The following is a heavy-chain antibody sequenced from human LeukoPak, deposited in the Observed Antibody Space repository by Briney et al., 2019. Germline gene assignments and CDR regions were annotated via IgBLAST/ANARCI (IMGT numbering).Heavy chain of an antibody. J-gene: IGHJ3*02. CDR3: ARQATPPFDAFDI. V-gene: IGHV5-51*01. CDR1: GYSFTGYW. CDR2: IYPGDSDT. Sequence: ESLKISCKGSGYSFTGYWIAWVRQMPGKGLEWMGIIYPGDSDTRYSPSFQGQVTISADKSISTAYLQWSSLKASDTAMYYCARQATPPFDAFDIWGQGTMVTVSS. D-gene: IGHD2-15*01.